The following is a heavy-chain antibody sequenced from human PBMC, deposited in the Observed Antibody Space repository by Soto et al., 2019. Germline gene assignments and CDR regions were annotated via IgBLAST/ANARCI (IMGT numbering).Heavy chain of an antibody. CDR1: GFTFSRYG. D-gene: IGHD1-26*01. Sequence: QVHLVESGGGVVQPGRSLRLSCAASGFTFSRYGMHWVRQAPGKGLEWVTLIWFDGSNNYYADSVKGRFTISKDNSNNMLYLQMIRVRADDTPISYCAREGSAGDFDSWGQGTLVTVTS. J-gene: IGHJ4*02. CDR2: IWFDGSNN. V-gene: IGHV3-33*01. CDR3: AREGSAGDFDS.